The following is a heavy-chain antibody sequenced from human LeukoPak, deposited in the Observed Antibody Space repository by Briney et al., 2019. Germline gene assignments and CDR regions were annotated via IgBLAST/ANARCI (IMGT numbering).Heavy chain of an antibody. CDR3: AKDLSYGDPVI. V-gene: IGHV3-23*01. CDR1: GFTFSSYG. Sequence: PGGSLRLSCAASGFTFSSYGMSWVRQAPGKGLEWVSAISNSGGSTYYADSVKGRFTISRDNSKNTLYLQMSSLRAEDTAVYYCAKDLSYGDPVIWGQGTMVTVSS. CDR2: ISNSGGST. D-gene: IGHD4-17*01. J-gene: IGHJ3*02.